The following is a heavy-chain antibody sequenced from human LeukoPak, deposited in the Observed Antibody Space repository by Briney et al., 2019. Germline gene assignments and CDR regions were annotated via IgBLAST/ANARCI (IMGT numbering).Heavy chain of an antibody. CDR2: IYYSGST. CDR3: ARGVFGEFVYYYYGMDV. Sequence: SETLSLTCTVSDGSMSPYYWSWIRQPPGKGLEWIGYIYYSGSTNYNPSLKSRVTISVDTSKNQFSLKLSSVTAADTAVYYCARGVFGEFVYYYYGMDVWGQGTTVTVSS. J-gene: IGHJ6*02. D-gene: IGHD3-10*02. V-gene: IGHV4-59*01. CDR1: DGSMSPYY.